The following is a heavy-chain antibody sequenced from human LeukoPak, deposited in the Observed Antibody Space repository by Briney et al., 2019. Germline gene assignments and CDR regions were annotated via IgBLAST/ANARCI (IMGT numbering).Heavy chain of an antibody. Sequence: SETLSLTCTLSGDSISSNYWSWIRQPPGKGLEWIGYIYYTGRTKNNPSLTSRVTISVDTSKNQFSLKLTSVTAADTAVYYCASGPDFYMDVWGKGTTVTVSS. CDR2: IYYTGRT. D-gene: IGHD3-3*01. J-gene: IGHJ6*03. CDR1: GDSISSNY. V-gene: IGHV4-59*01. CDR3: ASGPDFYMDV.